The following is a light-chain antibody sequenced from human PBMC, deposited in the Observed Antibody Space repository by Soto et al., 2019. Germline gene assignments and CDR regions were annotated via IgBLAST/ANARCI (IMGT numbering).Light chain of an antibody. Sequence: EIVLTQSPGTLSLSPGERATLSCRASQSVSSSYLAWYQQKPGQAPRLLIYGASSRATGIPDRFSGSGSGKDFTLTISRLEPEDGAVYYCQQYGSAPPYTFGQGTKLEIK. CDR2: GAS. CDR1: QSVSSSY. J-gene: IGKJ2*01. V-gene: IGKV3-20*01. CDR3: QQYGSAPPYT.